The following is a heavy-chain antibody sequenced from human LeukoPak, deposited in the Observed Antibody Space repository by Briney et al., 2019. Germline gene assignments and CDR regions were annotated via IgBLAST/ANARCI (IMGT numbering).Heavy chain of an antibody. D-gene: IGHD5-18*01. J-gene: IGHJ5*02. CDR1: GYSISSGYY. CDR3: ARQLWLRDWFDP. CDR2: IYHSGST. V-gene: IGHV4-38-2*02. Sequence: NPSETLSLTCTVSGYSISSGYYWGWIRQPPGKGLEWIGRIYHSGSTYYNPSLKSRVTISVDTSKHQFSLKLSSVTAADTAVYYCARQLWLRDWFDPWGQGTLVTVSS.